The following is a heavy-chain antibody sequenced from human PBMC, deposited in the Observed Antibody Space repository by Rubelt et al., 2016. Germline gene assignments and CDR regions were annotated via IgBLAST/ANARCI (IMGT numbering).Heavy chain of an antibody. CDR3: ATTKGGTVYVPN. J-gene: IGHJ4*02. D-gene: IGHD5/OR15-5a*01. V-gene: IGHV4-59*08. CDR2: VSDTAST. Sequence: QVQLQQWGAGLLKPSETLSLTCTVSGGSISGYYWNWIRQPPGKGLEWIGYVSDTASTNYSPSLKSRITISGDTSKSQFSLRVTSVTGADTAVYYCATTKGGTVYVPNWGQGTLVTVSS. CDR1: GGSISGYY.